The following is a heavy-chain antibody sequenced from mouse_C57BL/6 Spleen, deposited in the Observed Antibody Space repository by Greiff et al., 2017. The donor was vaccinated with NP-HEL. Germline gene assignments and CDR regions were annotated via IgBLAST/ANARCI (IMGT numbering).Heavy chain of an antibody. D-gene: IGHD1-1*01. CDR3: ARGTTVSWYFDV. V-gene: IGHV1-64*01. CDR1: GYTFTSYW. Sequence: QVQLKESGAELVKPGASVKLSCKASGYTFTSYWMHWVKQRPGQGLEWIGMIHPNSGSTNYNEKFKSKATLTVDKSSSTAYMQLSSLTSEDSAVYYCARGTTVSWYFDVWGTGTTVTVSS. J-gene: IGHJ1*03. CDR2: IHPNSGST.